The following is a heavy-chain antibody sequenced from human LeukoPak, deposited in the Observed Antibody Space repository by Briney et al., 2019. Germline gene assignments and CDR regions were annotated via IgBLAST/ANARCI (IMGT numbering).Heavy chain of an antibody. D-gene: IGHD5-24*01. Sequence: ASVKVSCKASGYTFTSYYMHWVRQAPGQELEWMGIINPSGGSTSYAQKFQGRVTMTRGTSTSTVYMELSSLRSEDTAVYYCARDSGDGYNDDAFDIWGQGTMVTVSS. J-gene: IGHJ3*02. CDR1: GYTFTSYY. CDR2: INPSGGST. V-gene: IGHV1-46*01. CDR3: ARDSGDGYNDDAFDI.